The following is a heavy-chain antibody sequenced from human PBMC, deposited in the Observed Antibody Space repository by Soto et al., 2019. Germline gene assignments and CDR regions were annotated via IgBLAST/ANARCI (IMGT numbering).Heavy chain of an antibody. V-gene: IGHV6-1*01. CDR3: ARVELGRSSSSSYGMDV. Sequence: SQTLSLTCAISGDSVSSNSAAWNLIRQSPSRGLEWLGRTYYRSKWYNDYAVSVKSRITINPDTSKNQFSLQLNSVTPEDTAVYYCARVELGRSSSSSYGMDVWGQGTTVTVSS. CDR1: GDSVSSNSAA. J-gene: IGHJ6*02. CDR2: TYYRSKWYN. D-gene: IGHD6-6*01.